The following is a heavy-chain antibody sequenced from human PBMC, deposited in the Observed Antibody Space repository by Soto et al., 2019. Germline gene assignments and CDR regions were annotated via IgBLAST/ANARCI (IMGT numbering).Heavy chain of an antibody. CDR3: DNAIISGVGLWIMDH. J-gene: IGHJ4*02. CDR2: IYGSGRGI. D-gene: IGHD2-21*01. V-gene: IGHV3-23*01. CDR1: GFTFSRYA. Sequence: GGSLRLSCEASGFTFSRYAMMWVRQAPGKGLECVSGIYGSGRGIEYEDSVKGRFTIYRDNSKDTVYLQMNSLRADDTAVYYCDNAIISGVGLWIMDHWGQGTLVTVSS.